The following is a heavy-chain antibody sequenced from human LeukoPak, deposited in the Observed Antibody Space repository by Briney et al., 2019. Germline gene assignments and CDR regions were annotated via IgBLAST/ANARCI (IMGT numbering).Heavy chain of an antibody. D-gene: IGHD1-26*01. CDR2: ISYDGSNE. Sequence: GGSLRLSCAASGFTFTNAWMHWVRQAPGKGLEWVAVISYDGSNEYYADSVKGRFTISRDNSKNTLYLQMNSLRAEDTAVYYCARSPLDSGSYAFDYWGQGTLVTVSS. V-gene: IGHV3-30-3*01. CDR1: GFTFTNAW. CDR3: ARSPLDSGSYAFDY. J-gene: IGHJ4*02.